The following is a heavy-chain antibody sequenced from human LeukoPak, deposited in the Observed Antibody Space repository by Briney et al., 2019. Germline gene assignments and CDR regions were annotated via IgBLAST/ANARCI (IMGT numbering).Heavy chain of an antibody. V-gene: IGHV5-51*01. D-gene: IGHD6-19*01. Sequence: GESLKISCKGSGYSFTSYWIGWVRQMPGKGLGWMGIIYPGDSDTRYSPSFQGQVTISADKPISTAYLQWSSLKASDTAMYYCARHWHSSGSDYWGQGTLVTVSS. CDR2: IYPGDSDT. CDR3: ARHWHSSGSDY. CDR1: GYSFTSYW. J-gene: IGHJ4*02.